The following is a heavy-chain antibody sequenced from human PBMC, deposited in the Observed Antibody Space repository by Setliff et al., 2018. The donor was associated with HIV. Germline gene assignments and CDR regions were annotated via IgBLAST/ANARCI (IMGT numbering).Heavy chain of an antibody. CDR2: ITADNGNT. J-gene: IGHJ3*02. D-gene: IGHD2-8*01. CDR3: ARGYCTNAVCSDAFDI. V-gene: IGHV1-18*01. CDR1: GYTFTNYG. Sequence: ASVKVSCKASGYTFTNYGITWVRQAPGQGLEWMGWITADNGNTNYAQRFKGRVTMTSDTSTSTAYMELRSLRSDDTAVYYCARGYCTNAVCSDAFDIWGQGTMVTVSS.